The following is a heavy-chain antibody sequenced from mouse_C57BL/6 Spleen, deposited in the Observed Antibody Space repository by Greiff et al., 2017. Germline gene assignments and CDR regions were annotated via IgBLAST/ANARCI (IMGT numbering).Heavy chain of an antibody. CDR1: GFTFSDYG. CDR3: ARWDGNLYYYAMDY. V-gene: IGHV5-17*01. Sequence: EVQLVESGGGLVKPGGSLKLSCAASGFTFSDYGMHWVRQAPEKGLEWVAYISSGSSTIYYADTVKGRFTISRDNAKNTLFLQMTSLRSEDTAMYYCARWDGNLYYYAMDYWGQGTSVTVSS. D-gene: IGHD2-1*01. CDR2: ISSGSSTI. J-gene: IGHJ4*01.